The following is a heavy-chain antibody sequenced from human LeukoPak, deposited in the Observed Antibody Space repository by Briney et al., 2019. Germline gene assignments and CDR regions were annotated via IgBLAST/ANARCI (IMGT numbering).Heavy chain of an antibody. CDR2: FDPEDGET. V-gene: IGHV1-24*01. J-gene: IGHJ4*02. CDR3: ATELTGGYFDY. Sequence: ASVKVSCKASGYTFTSYYMHWVRQAPGKGLEWMGGFDPEDGETIYAQKFQGRVTMTEDTSTDTAYMELSSLRSEDTAVYYCATELTGGYFDYWGQGTLVTYSS. CDR1: GYTFTSYY. D-gene: IGHD7-27*01.